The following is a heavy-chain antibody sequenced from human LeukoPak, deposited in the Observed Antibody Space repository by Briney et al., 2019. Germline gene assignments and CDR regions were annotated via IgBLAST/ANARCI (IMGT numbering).Heavy chain of an antibody. CDR1: GFTFSSYS. D-gene: IGHD1-26*01. CDR2: ISSSSSYI. CDR3: ARVGWELLHRDAFDI. J-gene: IGHJ3*02. Sequence: GGSLRLSCAASGFTFSSYSMNWVRQAPGKGLEWVSSISSSSSYIYYADSVKGRFTISRDNAKNSLYLQMNSLRAEDTAVYYCARVGWELLHRDAFDIWAQGTMVTVSS. V-gene: IGHV3-21*01.